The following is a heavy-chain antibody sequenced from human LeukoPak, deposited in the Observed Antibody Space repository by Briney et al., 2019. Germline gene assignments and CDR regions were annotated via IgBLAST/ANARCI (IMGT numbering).Heavy chain of an antibody. CDR2: IKQDEGNK. D-gene: IGHD6-13*01. Sequence: PGGSLRLSCAPSGFTFSNYCMSWGRQAPGKGLEWVANIKQDEGNKYYVDSVKGRFTISRENDKNSLYLQMDSLRAEDTAVYYCARLRPYSSTWYAYYGMDVWGQGATVTVSS. CDR3: ARLRPYSSTWYAYYGMDV. V-gene: IGHV3-7*04. CDR1: GFTFSNYC. J-gene: IGHJ6*02.